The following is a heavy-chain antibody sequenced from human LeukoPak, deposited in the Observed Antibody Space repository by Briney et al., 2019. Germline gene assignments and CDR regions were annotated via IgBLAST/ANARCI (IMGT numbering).Heavy chain of an antibody. CDR2: ITGTGGST. J-gene: IGHJ4*02. Sequence: GASLRLSCAASGFSLSTYGVSWVRQPPGKGLEWVSGITGTGGSTYYADSVKGRFTVSRDTSKNTPYLQMNSLRAEDTAMYYCAKDHGTAVAGFYYWGQGTLVTVSS. CDR3: AKDHGTAVAGFYY. CDR1: GFSLSTYG. V-gene: IGHV3-23*01. D-gene: IGHD6-19*01.